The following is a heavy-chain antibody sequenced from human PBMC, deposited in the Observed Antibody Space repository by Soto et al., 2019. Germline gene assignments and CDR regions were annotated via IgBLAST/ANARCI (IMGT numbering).Heavy chain of an antibody. J-gene: IGHJ4*02. CDR2: VNPDGSDT. Sequence: EVQLVESGGGVVQPGGSLRLSCAASRFTFSSYWMHWVRQAPGKGLVWVSRVNPDGSDTSYADSVKGRFTISRDNAKNTLYLQMNSLRAEDTAVYYCARVAVGSYYFDYWGQGTLLTVSS. V-gene: IGHV3-74*01. D-gene: IGHD6-13*01. CDR3: ARVAVGSYYFDY. CDR1: RFTFSSYW.